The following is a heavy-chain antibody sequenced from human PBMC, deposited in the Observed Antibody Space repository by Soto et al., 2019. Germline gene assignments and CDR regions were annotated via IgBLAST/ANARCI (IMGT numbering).Heavy chain of an antibody. D-gene: IGHD6-13*01. CDR2: IRQDGNEK. CDR3: AGERKFVSYQQLRTARIDY. CDR1: GFTFSTYW. V-gene: IGHV3-7*01. Sequence: GGSLRLSCAASGFTFSTYWMSWVRQAPGKGLEWVATIRQDGNEKHCVDSVKGRFTISRDNAKNSLYLQMNSLRAEDTAVYYCAGERKFVSYQQLRTARIDYWGQGTLVTVSS. J-gene: IGHJ4*02.